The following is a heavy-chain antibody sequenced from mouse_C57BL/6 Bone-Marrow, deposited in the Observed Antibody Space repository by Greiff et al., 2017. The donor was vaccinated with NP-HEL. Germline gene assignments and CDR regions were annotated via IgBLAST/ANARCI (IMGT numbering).Heavy chain of an antibody. CDR2: ISSGGSYT. CDR3: ARLLLVAY. D-gene: IGHD2-1*01. Sequence: EVQLVESGGDLVKPGGSLKLSCAASGFTFSSYGMSWVRQTPDKRLEWVATISSGGSYTYYPDSVKGRFTISRDNAKNTLYLQMSSLKSEDTAMYYCARLLLVAYWGQGTLVTVSA. CDR1: GFTFSSYG. V-gene: IGHV5-6*01. J-gene: IGHJ3*01.